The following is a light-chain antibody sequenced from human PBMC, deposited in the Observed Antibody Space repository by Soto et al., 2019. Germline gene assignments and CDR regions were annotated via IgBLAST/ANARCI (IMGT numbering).Light chain of an antibody. CDR3: QQYNNWPRPA. CDR1: QSVSSN. CDR2: GAS. V-gene: IGKV3-15*01. J-gene: IGKJ2*01. Sequence: EIVMTQSPATLSVSPGERATLSCRASQSVSSNLAWYQQKPGQAPRLLIYGASTRATGIPARFSGSGSGTEFTLTISSLQSEDFAVYYCQQYNNWPRPAFGQGTKL.